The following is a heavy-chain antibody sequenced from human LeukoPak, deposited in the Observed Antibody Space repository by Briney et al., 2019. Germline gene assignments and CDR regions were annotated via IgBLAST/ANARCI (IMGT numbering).Heavy chain of an antibody. CDR3: VTGFTTMAVDYFDY. CDR1: GKTLSDLS. D-gene: IGHD5-18*01. V-gene: IGHV1-24*01. Sequence: GASVKVSCKVSGKTLSDLSIHWLRQSPGKGLEWLGGSDPEDGERIYAQMFQGRVTMTEDTSIDTAYMELSSLRSEDTAVYYCVTGFTTMAVDYFDYWGQGTLVTVSP. J-gene: IGHJ4*02. CDR2: SDPEDGER.